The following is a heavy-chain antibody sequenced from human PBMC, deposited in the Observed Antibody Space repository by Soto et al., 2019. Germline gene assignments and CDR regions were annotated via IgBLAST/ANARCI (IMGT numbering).Heavy chain of an antibody. Sequence: ASVKVSCKASGYTFTGYYMHWVRQAPGQGLEWMGWINLNSGGTDYAQTFQGRVTMTSDTSISTAYMELSRLRSDDTAVYYFARDGALYYYDNSGYYGWFDPWGQGTLVTVSS. CDR1: GYTFTGYY. CDR3: ARDGALYYYDNSGYYGWFDP. V-gene: IGHV1-2*02. D-gene: IGHD3-22*01. J-gene: IGHJ5*02. CDR2: INLNSGGT.